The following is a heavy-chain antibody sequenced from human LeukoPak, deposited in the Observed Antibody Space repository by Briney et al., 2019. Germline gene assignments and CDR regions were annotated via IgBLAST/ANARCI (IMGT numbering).Heavy chain of an antibody. V-gene: IGHV1-3*01. J-gene: IGHJ4*02. D-gene: IGHD2-2*01. Sequence: ASVKVSCKASGYTFTSYAMHWVRQAPGQRLEWMGWINAGNGNTKYSQKFQGRVTITRDTSASTAYMELSSLRSEDTAVYYSARGGRVVVPAAIVYWGQGTLVTVSS. CDR3: ARGGRVVVPAAIVY. CDR1: GYTFTSYA. CDR2: INAGNGNT.